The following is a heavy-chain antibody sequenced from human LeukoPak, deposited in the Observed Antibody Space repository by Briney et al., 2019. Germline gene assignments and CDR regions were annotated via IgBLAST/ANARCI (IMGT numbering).Heavy chain of an antibody. J-gene: IGHJ4*02. V-gene: IGHV3-7*01. CDR2: MNIDGSEK. CDR1: GFTFSNYW. D-gene: IGHD2/OR15-2a*01. CDR3: ARDPVELELLLDC. Sequence: GGSLRLSCAASGFTFSNYWMGWVRQAPGKRPEWVANMNIDGSEKYYADSVKGRFSISRDNARNSVYLQMASLRVEDTAVYYCARDPVELELLLDCWGQGTLVTVCS.